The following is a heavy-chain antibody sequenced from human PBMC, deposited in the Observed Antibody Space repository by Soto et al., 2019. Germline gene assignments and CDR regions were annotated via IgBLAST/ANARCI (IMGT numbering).Heavy chain of an antibody. CDR1: GGSISSSAYY. J-gene: IGHJ4*02. D-gene: IGHD5-18*01. Sequence: TSETLSLTCSVSGGSISSSAYYWGWIRQPPGKGLEWIGSIYYSGGTYYNPSLKSRVTISVDTSKNQFSLKLSSVTAADTAVYYCARHRGYSYGYLDYWGQGALVTVSS. CDR2: IYYSGGT. CDR3: ARHRGYSYGYLDY. V-gene: IGHV4-39*01.